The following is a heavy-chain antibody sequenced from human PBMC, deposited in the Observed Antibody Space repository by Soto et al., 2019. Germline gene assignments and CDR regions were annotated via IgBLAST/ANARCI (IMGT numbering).Heavy chain of an antibody. V-gene: IGHV4-34*01. CDR3: ASLGGSGSYADYYGMDV. CDR1: GGSFSGYY. J-gene: IGHJ6*02. D-gene: IGHD3-10*01. Sequence: QVQLQQWGAGLLKPSETLSLTCAVYGGSFSGYYWSWIRQPPGKGLEWIGEINHSGSTNYNPSLKSRVTISVDTSKNQFSLKRSSVTAADTAVYYCASLGGSGSYADYYGMDVWGQGTTVTVSS. CDR2: INHSGST.